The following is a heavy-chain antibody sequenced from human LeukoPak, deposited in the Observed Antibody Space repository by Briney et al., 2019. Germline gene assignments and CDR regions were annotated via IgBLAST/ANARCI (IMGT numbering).Heavy chain of an antibody. CDR3: AKALAAAGPAY. V-gene: IGHV3-74*01. CDR2: INTDGSTT. CDR1: GFTFSSDW. Sequence: PGGSLRLSCAASGFTFSSDWMHWVRQAPGKGLVWVSRINTDGSTTDYAYSVKGRFTISRDNAKNTLYLQMNSLRAEDTAMYYCAKALAAAGPAYWGQGTLVTVSS. J-gene: IGHJ4*02. D-gene: IGHD6-13*01.